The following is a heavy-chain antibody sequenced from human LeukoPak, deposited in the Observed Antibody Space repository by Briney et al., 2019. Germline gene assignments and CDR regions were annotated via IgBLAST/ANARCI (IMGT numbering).Heavy chain of an antibody. CDR2: IYYSGST. Sequence: SETLSLTCTVSGGSMSSYYWSWIRQPPGKGLEWIGYIYYSGSTNYNPSLKSRVTISVDTSKNQFSLKLSSVTAADTAVYYCARHALDYGDYVGRIDYWGQGTLVTASS. CDR3: ARHALDYGDYVGRIDY. J-gene: IGHJ4*02. V-gene: IGHV4-59*01. CDR1: GGSMSSYY. D-gene: IGHD4-17*01.